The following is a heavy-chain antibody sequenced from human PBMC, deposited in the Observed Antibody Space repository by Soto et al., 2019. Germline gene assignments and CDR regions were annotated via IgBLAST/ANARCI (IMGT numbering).Heavy chain of an antibody. CDR1: GYTFTSYY. CDR3: ARPLSGYDGLDY. D-gene: IGHD5-12*01. Sequence: ASVKVSCNASGYTFTSYYMHLVRQAPGQGLEWMGIINPSGGSTSYAQKFQGRVTMTRDTSTSTVYMELSSLRSEDTAVYYCARPLSGYDGLDYWGQGTLVTVSS. V-gene: IGHV1-46*03. CDR2: INPSGGST. J-gene: IGHJ4*02.